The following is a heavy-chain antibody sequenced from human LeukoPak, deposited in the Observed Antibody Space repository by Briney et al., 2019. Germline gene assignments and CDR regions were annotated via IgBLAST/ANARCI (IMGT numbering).Heavy chain of an antibody. V-gene: IGHV3-7*01. Sequence: PGGSLRLSCAASGFTFSSYWMSWVRQAPGKGLEWVANIKQDGSEKYYVDSVKGRFTISRGNAKNSLYLQMNSLRAEDTAVYYCAYDFWSGSHAFDIWGQGTMVTVSS. D-gene: IGHD3-3*01. CDR2: IKQDGSEK. CDR3: AYDFWSGSHAFDI. J-gene: IGHJ3*02. CDR1: GFTFSSYW.